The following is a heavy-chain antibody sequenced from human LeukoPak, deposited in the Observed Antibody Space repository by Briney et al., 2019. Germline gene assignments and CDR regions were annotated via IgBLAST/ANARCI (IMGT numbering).Heavy chain of an antibody. CDR3: WRDLGYCSSTSCRSPFDY. CDR1: GYTFTSYG. Sequence: ASVKVSCKASGYTFTSYGISWVRQAPGQGLEWMVWISAYNGKTNFGQELQGRVTMTTDPFTRPAFMELRRLRSGDPALNYWWRDLGYCSSTSCRSPFDYWGQGTLVTVSS. V-gene: IGHV1-18*01. J-gene: IGHJ4*02. D-gene: IGHD2-2*01. CDR2: ISAYNGKT.